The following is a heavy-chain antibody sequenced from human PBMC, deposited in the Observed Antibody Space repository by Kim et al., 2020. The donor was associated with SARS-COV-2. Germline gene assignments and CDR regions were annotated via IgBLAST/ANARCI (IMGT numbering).Heavy chain of an antibody. D-gene: IGHD3-3*01. V-gene: IGHV3-33*08. J-gene: IGHJ4*02. Sequence: GGSLRLSCAASGFTFSSYGMHWVRQAPGKGLEWVAVIWYDGSNKYYADSVKGRFTISRDNSKNTLYLQMNSLRAEDTAVYYCARAEYVLRFLEWRYFDYWGQGTLVTVSS. CDR2: IWYDGSNK. CDR3: ARAEYVLRFLEWRYFDY. CDR1: GFTFSSYG.